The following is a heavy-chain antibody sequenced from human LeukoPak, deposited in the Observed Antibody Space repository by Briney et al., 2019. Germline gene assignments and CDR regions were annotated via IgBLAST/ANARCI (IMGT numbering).Heavy chain of an antibody. J-gene: IGHJ5*02. Sequence: GASVKVSCKASGYTFTSYDINWVRQATGQGLEWMGWMNPNSGNTGYAQKFQGRVTMTRNTSISTAYMELSSLRSEDTAVYYCARRGIAAAGRDSWFDPWGQGTLVTVSS. D-gene: IGHD6-13*01. CDR1: GYTFTSYD. CDR2: MNPNSGNT. CDR3: ARRGIAAAGRDSWFDP. V-gene: IGHV1-8*02.